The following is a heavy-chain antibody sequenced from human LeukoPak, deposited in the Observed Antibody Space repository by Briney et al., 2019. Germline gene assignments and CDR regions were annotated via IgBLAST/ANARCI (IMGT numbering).Heavy chain of an antibody. CDR1: GFTFSSYS. J-gene: IGHJ5*02. CDR3: ARDFLVSGRSPKGSISLDP. CDR2: ISSSSSYI. D-gene: IGHD3-3*01. Sequence: GGSLRLSCAASGFTFSSYSMNWVRQAPGKGLEWVSSISSSSSYIYYADSVKGRFTISRDNAKNSLYLQMSSLRAEDTAVYYCARDFLVSGRSPKGSISLDPWGQGTLVTVSS. V-gene: IGHV3-21*01.